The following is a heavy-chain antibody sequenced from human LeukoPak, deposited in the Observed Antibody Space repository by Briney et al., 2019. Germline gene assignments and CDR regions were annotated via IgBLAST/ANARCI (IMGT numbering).Heavy chain of an antibody. D-gene: IGHD3-10*01. J-gene: IGHJ5*02. Sequence: ASVKVSCKASGYTFTGYYMHWVRQAPGQGLERMGWINPNSGGTNYAQKFQGRVTMTRDTSISTAYMELSRLRSDDTAVYYCARGPLMMVRGVAAYNWFDPWGQGTLVTVSS. CDR3: ARGPLMMVRGVAAYNWFDP. CDR2: INPNSGGT. CDR1: GYTFTGYY. V-gene: IGHV1-2*02.